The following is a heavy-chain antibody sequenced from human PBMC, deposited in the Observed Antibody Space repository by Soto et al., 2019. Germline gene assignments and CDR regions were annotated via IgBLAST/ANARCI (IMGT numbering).Heavy chain of an antibody. D-gene: IGHD3-22*01. Sequence: VESLTVSGGASEVACGRYRVKWGSQTTGKGREWVSYISSSSSTIDYADSVKGRFTISRDNSRNTLFLQMNSLRAEDTAVYYCARDYYKYYDSSGYYRSPAYWGQGTLVTVSS. CDR2: ISSSSSTI. CDR3: ARDYYKYYDSSGYYRSPAY. V-gene: IGHV3-48*01. CDR1: EVACGRYR. J-gene: IGHJ4*02.